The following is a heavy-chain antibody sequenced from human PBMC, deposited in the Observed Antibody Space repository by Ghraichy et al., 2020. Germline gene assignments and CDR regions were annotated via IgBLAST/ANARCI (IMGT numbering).Heavy chain of an antibody. J-gene: IGHJ6*02. Sequence: GSQNISCAASGFTFSGYWMSWVRQAPGKGLEWVASIKQDGSEEHYVDSVKGRFTISRDNAKNSLSLQMNSLRAEDTAVYYCAKNIVAAGKYYYYYYGMDVWGQGTTVTVSS. V-gene: IGHV3-7*01. CDR1: GFTFSGYW. CDR2: IKQDGSEE. CDR3: AKNIVAAGKYYYYYYGMDV. D-gene: IGHD6-25*01.